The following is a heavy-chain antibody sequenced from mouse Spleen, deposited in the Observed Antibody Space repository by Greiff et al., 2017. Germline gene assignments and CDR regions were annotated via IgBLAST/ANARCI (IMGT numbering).Heavy chain of an antibody. CDR2: ISSGSSTI. J-gene: IGHJ4*01. CDR1: GFTFSSFG. D-gene: IGHD1-2*01. CDR3: ARRREFITTATGAMDY. V-gene: IGHV5-17*02. Sequence: EVKLMESGGGLVQPGGSRKLSCAASGFTFSSFGMHWVRQAPEKGLEWVAYISSGSSTIYYADTVKGRFTISRDNPKNTLFLQMTSLRSEDTAMYYCARRREFITTATGAMDYWGQGTSVTVSS.